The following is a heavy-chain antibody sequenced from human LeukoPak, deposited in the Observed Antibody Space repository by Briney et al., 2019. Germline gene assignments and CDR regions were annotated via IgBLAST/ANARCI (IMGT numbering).Heavy chain of an antibody. J-gene: IGHJ4*02. Sequence: GASRLLSCAAAGFNCGSYWMSWGRAARGKGLEWLAHINQDGSEKYYADSVKGRFTISRDNDKNSLYIQINGLSAAATAVYYCARGGNLENWGRGTLVTVSS. V-gene: IGHV3-7*01. CDR3: ARGGNLEN. CDR1: GFNCGSYW. D-gene: IGHD1-14*01. CDR2: INQDGSEK.